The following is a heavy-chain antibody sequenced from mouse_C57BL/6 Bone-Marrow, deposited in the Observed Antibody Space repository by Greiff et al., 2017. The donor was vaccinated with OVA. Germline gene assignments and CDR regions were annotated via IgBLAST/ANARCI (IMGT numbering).Heavy chain of an antibody. D-gene: IGHD1-1*01. V-gene: IGHV1-69*01. J-gene: IGHJ2*01. CDR2: IDPSDSYT. CDR1: GYTFTSYW. Sequence: VQLQQPGAELVMPGASVKLSCKASGYTFTSYWMHWVKQRPGQGLEWIGEIDPSDSYTNYNQKFKGKSTLTVDKSSSTAYMQLSSLTSEDSAVYYGARGVVAKDYWGQGTTLTVSS. CDR3: ARGVVAKDY.